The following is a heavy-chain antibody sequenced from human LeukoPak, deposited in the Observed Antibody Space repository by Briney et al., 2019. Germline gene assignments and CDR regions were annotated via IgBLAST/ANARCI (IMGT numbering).Heavy chain of an antibody. V-gene: IGHV3-74*01. CDR3: ARGSYSLGGFDY. Sequence: PGGSLRLSCAASGFTFSSYWMHWVRQAPGKGLVWVSRISSDGRDTNYADSVKGRFTISRDNAKNTLYLAMNSLRAEDTAVYYCARGSYSLGGFDYWGQGTLVTVSS. D-gene: IGHD6-13*01. CDR1: GFTFSSYW. J-gene: IGHJ4*02. CDR2: ISSDGRDT.